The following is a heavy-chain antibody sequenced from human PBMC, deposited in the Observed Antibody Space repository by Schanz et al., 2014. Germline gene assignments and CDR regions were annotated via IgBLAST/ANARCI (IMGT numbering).Heavy chain of an antibody. CDR1: GFTFSDHY. V-gene: IGHV3-11*04. CDR3: ARPLGPNYYYYGLDV. CDR2: ISNTGTFI. Sequence: VRLVESGGGLVQPGGSLRLSCAASGFTFSDHYMAWIRQAPGKGLEWVSIISNTGTFIYYADSVRGRFVISRDDAKSSLFLQMKGLRAEDTAVYYCARPLGPNYYYYGLDVWGQGTTVTVSS. J-gene: IGHJ6*02.